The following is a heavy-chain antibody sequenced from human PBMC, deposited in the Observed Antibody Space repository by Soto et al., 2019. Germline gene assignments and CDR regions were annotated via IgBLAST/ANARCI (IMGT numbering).Heavy chain of an antibody. J-gene: IGHJ6*02. CDR1: DFSISSPYC. Sequence: PSETLALTGTVSDFSISSPYCWSWIRRVPGAAPGKVLEWIGTVYHTGSAYYNPSLKSRVTISIDTSKTQFSRKVGSGPAADTDVYYCDRSSLYGMDVSGQGTRVTVP. V-gene: IGHV4-38-2*02. CDR3: DRSSLYGMDV. CDR2: VYHTGSA. D-gene: IGHD1-1*01.